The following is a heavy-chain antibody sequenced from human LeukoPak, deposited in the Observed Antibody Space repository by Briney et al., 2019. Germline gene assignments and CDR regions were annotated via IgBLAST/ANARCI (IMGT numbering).Heavy chain of an antibody. J-gene: IGHJ4*02. D-gene: IGHD3-22*01. CDR3: ARDTGAYYDSGGLDY. CDR2: IKGDGSEK. V-gene: IGHV3-7*01. CDR1: GFTFSSYW. Sequence: GGSLRLSCAASGFTFSSYWMSWVRQAPGKGLEWVANIKGDGSEKYYVDSVKGRFSISRDNAKNSLYLQMNSLRAEDTAVYYCARDTGAYYDSGGLDYWGQGTLVTVSS.